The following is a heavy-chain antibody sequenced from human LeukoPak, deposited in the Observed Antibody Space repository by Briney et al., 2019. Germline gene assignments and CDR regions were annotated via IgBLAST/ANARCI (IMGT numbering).Heavy chain of an antibody. CDR3: ARVGLDNTGWHISWFEP. D-gene: IGHD6-19*01. J-gene: IGHJ5*02. Sequence: ASVKVSCKASGYTFTSYGISWVRQAPGQGLEWMGWISAYNGNTNYAQKLQGRVTMTTDTSTSTAYMELRSLRAEDTAIYYCARVGLDNTGWHISWFEPWGQGTLVTVSS. CDR2: ISAYNGNT. V-gene: IGHV1-18*01. CDR1: GYTFTSYG.